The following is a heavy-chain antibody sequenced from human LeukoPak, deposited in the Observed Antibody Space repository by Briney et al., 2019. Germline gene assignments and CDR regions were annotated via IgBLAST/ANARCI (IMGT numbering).Heavy chain of an antibody. Sequence: SETLSLTCAVYGGSFSGYYWSWIRQPPGKGLEWIGEINHSGSTDYNPSLKSRVTISVDTSKNQFSLKLSSVTAADTAVYYCARPHGAVAGTEDYFDYWGQGTLVTVSS. CDR3: ARPHGAVAGTEDYFDY. J-gene: IGHJ4*02. CDR1: GGSFSGYY. V-gene: IGHV4-34*01. D-gene: IGHD6-19*01. CDR2: INHSGST.